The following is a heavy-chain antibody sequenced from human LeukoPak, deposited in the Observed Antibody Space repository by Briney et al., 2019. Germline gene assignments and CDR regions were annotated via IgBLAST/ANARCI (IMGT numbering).Heavy chain of an antibody. D-gene: IGHD3-10*01. Sequence: GGSLRLSCATSGFTFSNAWMNWVRQAPGKGLEWVAVTSSDLNVKLYADSVKGRFTISRDNSRSTLYLQMNSLRPEDTAIYYCAREGYYGSGSPPSLYFDYWGQGTLVTVSS. CDR1: GFTFSNAW. CDR2: TSSDLNVK. V-gene: IGHV3-30*03. J-gene: IGHJ4*02. CDR3: AREGYYGSGSPPSLYFDY.